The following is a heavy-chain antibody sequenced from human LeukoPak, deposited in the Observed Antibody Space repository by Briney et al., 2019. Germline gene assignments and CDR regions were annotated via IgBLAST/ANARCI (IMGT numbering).Heavy chain of an antibody. CDR2: INHGGST. CDR3: ARVLSPDSATRSGGSSIDY. CDR1: GGSFSGYY. Sequence: SETLSLTCAVYGGSFSGYYWSWIRQPPGKGLEWIGEINHGGSTNYNPSLKSRVTISVDTSKNQFSLKLSSVTAADTAVYYCARVLSPDSATRSGGSSIDYWGQGTLVTVSS. D-gene: IGHD2-15*01. J-gene: IGHJ4*02. V-gene: IGHV4-34*01.